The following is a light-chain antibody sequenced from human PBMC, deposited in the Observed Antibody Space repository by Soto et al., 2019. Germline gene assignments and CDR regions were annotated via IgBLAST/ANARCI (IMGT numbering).Light chain of an antibody. J-gene: IGLJ1*01. V-gene: IGLV2-23*02. CDR2: DVT. CDR3: CSYAGSDTYV. CDR1: SSDVGSYDL. Sequence: QSALTQPASVSGSPGQSITISCTGTSSDVGSYDLVSWYQQHPGKAPKLMIYDVTKRPSGVCNRFSGSKSGNTASLTIFGLQAEDETDYYCCSYAGSDTYVFGTGTKLTVL.